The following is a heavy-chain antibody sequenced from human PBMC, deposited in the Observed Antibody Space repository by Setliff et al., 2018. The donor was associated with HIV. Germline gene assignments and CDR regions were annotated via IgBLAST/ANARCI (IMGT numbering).Heavy chain of an antibody. CDR2: MNPNTGDT. V-gene: IGHV1-8*02. Sequence: ASVKVSCKASRGTFSSYGFNWVRQAPGQGLEWMGWMNPNTGDTGFAQRFQDRFIMTSDTATNTAFLELKSLTSDDTAVYYCVSRQLGGVDFWGQGTLVTVSS. D-gene: IGHD2-8*02. CDR1: RGTFSSYG. CDR3: VSRQLGGVDF. J-gene: IGHJ4*02.